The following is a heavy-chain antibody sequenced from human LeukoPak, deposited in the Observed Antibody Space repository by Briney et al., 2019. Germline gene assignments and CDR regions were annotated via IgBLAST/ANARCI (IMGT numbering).Heavy chain of an antibody. CDR1: GGSFSGYY. J-gene: IGHJ4*02. V-gene: IGHV4-34*01. D-gene: IGHD2/OR15-2a*01. CDR2: INHSGST. CDR3: ARERAMTTYYYFDY. Sequence: SETLSLTCAVYGGSFSGYYWSWIRQPPGKGLEWIGEINHSGSTNYNPSLKSRVTISVDTSKNQFSLKLSSVTAADTAVYYCARERAMTTYYYFDYWGQGTLVTVSS.